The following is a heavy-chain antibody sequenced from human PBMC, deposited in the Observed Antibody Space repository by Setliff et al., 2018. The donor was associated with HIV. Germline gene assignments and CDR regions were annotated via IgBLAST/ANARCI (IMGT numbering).Heavy chain of an antibody. V-gene: IGHV4-39*02. Sequence: SQTLSLTCTVSGGSISSSSYYWGWIRQPPGKGLEWIGSIFYSGNMYYNPSLKSRVAIFVDTSKNQFSLKLRSVTAADTSVYYCARDYRKGFDIWGQGTLVTVSS. J-gene: IGHJ3*02. CDR1: GGSISSSSYY. D-gene: IGHD1-26*01. CDR2: IFYSGNM. CDR3: ARDYRKGFDI.